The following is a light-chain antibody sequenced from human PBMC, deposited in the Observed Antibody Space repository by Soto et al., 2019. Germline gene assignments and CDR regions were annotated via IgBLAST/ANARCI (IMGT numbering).Light chain of an antibody. CDR1: QRVSSN. CDR2: GAS. Sequence: VITQSQATMSVSPGERANLSCSLCQRVSSNLAWYQQQPCQCPSLLIYGASTRAIGVPARFSGSGSGTEFTLTLGSLQSDDFAVYYCQQYDNWPPITFGQGTRLEI. CDR3: QQYDNWPPIT. V-gene: IGKV3-15*01. J-gene: IGKJ5*01.